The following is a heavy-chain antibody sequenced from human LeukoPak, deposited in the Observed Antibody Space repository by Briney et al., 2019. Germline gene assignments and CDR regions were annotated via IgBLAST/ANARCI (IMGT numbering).Heavy chain of an antibody. CDR1: GFTFSSYG. D-gene: IGHD3-3*01. Sequence: GGSLRLSCAASGFTFSSYGMHWVRQAPGKGLEWVAVIWYDGSNKYYADSVKGRFIISRDNSKNTLYLQMHSLRAEDTAVYYCARDQSSYYDSYYFDYWGQGTLVTVSS. J-gene: IGHJ4*02. V-gene: IGHV3-33*01. CDR3: ARDQSSYYDSYYFDY. CDR2: IWYDGSNK.